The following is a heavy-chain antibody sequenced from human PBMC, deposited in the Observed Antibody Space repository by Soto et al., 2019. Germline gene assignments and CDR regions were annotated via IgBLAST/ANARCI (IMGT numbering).Heavy chain of an antibody. V-gene: IGHV4-59*08. J-gene: IGHJ2*01. CDR1: GGSISDYY. CDR2: IYYSESI. CDR3: ATHRGFRFNWSFDL. Sequence: QVQLQESGPGLVRPSETLSLTCTVSGGSISDYYWTWIRQPPGKGLEWIGYIYYSESINYNPSLKSRATISADTSKTQFTLMVNSVTAADTAVYYCATHRGFRFNWSFDLWGRGTLVTVAS. D-gene: IGHD3-10*01.